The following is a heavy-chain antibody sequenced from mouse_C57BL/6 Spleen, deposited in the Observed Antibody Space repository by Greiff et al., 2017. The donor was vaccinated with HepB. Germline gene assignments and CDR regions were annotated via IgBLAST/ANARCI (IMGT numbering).Heavy chain of an antibody. V-gene: IGHV1-81*01. CDR3: ARLGGYDEAY. CDR1: GYTFTSYG. Sequence: VMLVESGAELARPGASVKLSCKASGYTFTSYGISWVKQRTGQGLEWIGEIYPRSGNTYYNEKFKGKATLTADKSSSTAYMELRSLTSEDSAVYFCARLGGYDEAYWGQGTLVTVSA. D-gene: IGHD2-2*01. CDR2: IYPRSGNT. J-gene: IGHJ3*01.